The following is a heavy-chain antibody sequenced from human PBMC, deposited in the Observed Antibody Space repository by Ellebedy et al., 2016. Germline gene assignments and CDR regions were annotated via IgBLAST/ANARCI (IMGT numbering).Heavy chain of an antibody. Sequence: ASVKVSXKASGYTFTSYYMHWVRQAPGQGLEWMGWINPNSGGTNYAQKFQGRVTMTRDTSISTAYMELSRLRSDDTAVYYCARGGGWFGELAHWWGQGTLVTVSS. CDR3: ARGGGWFGELAHW. D-gene: IGHD3-10*01. CDR2: INPNSGGT. CDR1: GYTFTSYY. V-gene: IGHV1-2*02. J-gene: IGHJ4*02.